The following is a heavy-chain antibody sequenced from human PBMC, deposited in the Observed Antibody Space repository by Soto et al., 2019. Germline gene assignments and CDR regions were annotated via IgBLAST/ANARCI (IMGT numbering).Heavy chain of an antibody. V-gene: IGHV4-59*08. CDR2: IYYSGST. CDR3: ARLNFGVVREMWNLGNYYYYMDV. J-gene: IGHJ6*03. CDR1: GGSISSYY. D-gene: IGHD3-3*01. Sequence: ETLSLTCTVSGGSISSYYWSWIRQPPGKGLEWIGYIYYSGSTNYNPSLKSRVTISVDTSKNQFSLKLSSVTAADTAVYYCARLNFGVVREMWNLGNYYYYMDVWGKGTTVTVSS.